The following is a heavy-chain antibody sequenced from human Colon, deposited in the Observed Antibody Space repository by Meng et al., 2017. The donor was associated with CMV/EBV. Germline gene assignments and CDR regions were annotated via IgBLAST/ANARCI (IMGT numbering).Heavy chain of an antibody. J-gene: IGHJ5*02. D-gene: IGHD2-8*01. V-gene: IGHV1-46*01. CDR2: INPNGGWT. CDR3: ARDHSDNDDRWWLDP. Sequence: SVYTFTRHFVHWVRQAPGQGLEWMGIINPNGGWTSSADIFQGRLTVTRDTSTNTVYMELSSLTPEDTAIYYCARDHSDNDDRWWLDPWGQGTLVTVSS. CDR1: VYTFTRHF.